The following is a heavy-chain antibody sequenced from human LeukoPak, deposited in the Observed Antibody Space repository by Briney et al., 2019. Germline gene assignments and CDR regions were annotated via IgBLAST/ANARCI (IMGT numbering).Heavy chain of an antibody. V-gene: IGHV3-30*02. CDR3: AKDSPSPYQLLKSWFDP. Sequence: GGSLRLSCAASGFTFSSYGMHWVRQAPGKGLEWVALIRYDESNKYYADSVKGRFTISRDNSKDTLYLQMNSLRAEDTAVYYCAKDSPSPYQLLKSWFDPWGQGTLVTVSS. CDR1: GFTFSSYG. D-gene: IGHD2-2*01. CDR2: IRYDESNK. J-gene: IGHJ5*02.